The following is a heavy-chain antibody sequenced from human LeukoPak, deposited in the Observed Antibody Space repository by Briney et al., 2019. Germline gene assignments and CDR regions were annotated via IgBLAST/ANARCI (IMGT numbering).Heavy chain of an antibody. Sequence: PGRSLRLSCAASGFTFSSYGMHWVRQAPGKGLEWAAVIWYDGSNKYYADSVKGRFTISRDNSQNTLYLQLNSLRAEDTAVYYCAKRGSAWDLDYWGQGTLVTVSS. CDR3: AKRGSAWDLDY. J-gene: IGHJ4*02. CDR1: GFTFSSYG. CDR2: IWYDGSNK. V-gene: IGHV3-33*06. D-gene: IGHD6-25*01.